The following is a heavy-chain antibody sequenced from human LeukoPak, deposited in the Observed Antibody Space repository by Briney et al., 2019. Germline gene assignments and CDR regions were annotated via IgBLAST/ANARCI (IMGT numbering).Heavy chain of an antibody. J-gene: IGHJ6*02. CDR1: GGSISSYY. CDR2: IYYSGST. V-gene: IGHV4-59*08. CDR3: ARHTDYDYYYGMDV. Sequence: ASETLSLTCTVSGGSISSYYWSWIRQPPGKGLEWIGYIYYSGSTNYNPSLKSRVTISVDTSKNQFALKLSSMTAADTAVYYCARHTDYDYYYGMDVWGQGTTVTVSS.